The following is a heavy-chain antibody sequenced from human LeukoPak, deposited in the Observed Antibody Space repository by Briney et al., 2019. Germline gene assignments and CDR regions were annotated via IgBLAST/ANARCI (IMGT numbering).Heavy chain of an antibody. CDR3: ARGQLPEGFYYFDY. CDR2: IFYSGST. Sequence: SETLSLPCTVAGASISSYYWRWIRRPPGEELEGIGYIFYSGSTNYNPSLKSRVTISVDTSKMQLSLKLSAVTAADTAVYYCARGQLPEGFYYFDYWGQGTLVTVSS. D-gene: IGHD6-6*01. CDR1: GASISSYY. V-gene: IGHV4-59*01. J-gene: IGHJ4*02.